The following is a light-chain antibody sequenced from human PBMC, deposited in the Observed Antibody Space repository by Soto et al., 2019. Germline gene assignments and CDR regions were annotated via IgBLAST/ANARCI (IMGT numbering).Light chain of an antibody. CDR2: DAS. CDR1: QSVSIF. J-gene: IGKJ4*01. V-gene: IGKV3-11*01. Sequence: EILLTQSPGTLSLSPGERATLSCRASQSVSIFLAWYQQKPGQAPRLLIYDASNRATGIPARFSGSGSGTDFTLTIGSLEPEDSAVYYCQQRYNWPPLTFGGGTKVDIK. CDR3: QQRYNWPPLT.